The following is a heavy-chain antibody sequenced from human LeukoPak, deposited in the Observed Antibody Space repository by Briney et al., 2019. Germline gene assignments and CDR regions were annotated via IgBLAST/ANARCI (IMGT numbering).Heavy chain of an antibody. CDR3: ARDSGSSPTFDY. CDR2: IYYTGNT. J-gene: IGHJ4*02. CDR1: GGSISNSF. V-gene: IGHV4-59*01. D-gene: IGHD1-26*01. Sequence: SETLSLTCTVSGGSISNSFWSWIRQPPGRGLEWIAYIYYTGNTKYNPSLKSRVTISVDTSKNQFSLRLSSVTAADTAVYYCARDSGSSPTFDYWGQGTLVTVSS.